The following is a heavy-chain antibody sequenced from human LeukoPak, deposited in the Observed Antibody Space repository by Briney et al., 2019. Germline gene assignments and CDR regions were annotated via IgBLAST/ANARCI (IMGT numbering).Heavy chain of an antibody. J-gene: IGHJ4*02. V-gene: IGHV4-31*03. D-gene: IGHD3-16*02. CDR2: IYYSGST. CDR3: AREKTYYDYVWGSYRTQYYFDY. Sequence: SETLSLTCTVSGGSISSGGYYWSRIRQHPGKGLEWIGYIYYSGSTYYNPSLKSRVTISVDTSKNQFSLKLSSVTAADTAVYYCAREKTYYDYVWGSYRTQYYFDYWGQGTLVTVSS. CDR1: GGSISSGGYY.